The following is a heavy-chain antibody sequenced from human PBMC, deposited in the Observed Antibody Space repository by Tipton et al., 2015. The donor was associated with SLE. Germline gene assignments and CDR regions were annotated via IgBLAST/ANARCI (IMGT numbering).Heavy chain of an antibody. CDR2: IKTKTDGGTT. D-gene: IGHD1-26*01. J-gene: IGHJ6*02. CDR1: GFTFDDYG. Sequence: SLRLSCAASGFTFDDYGMSWVRQAPGKGLEWVGHIKTKTDGGTTDYAAPVKGRFTISRDDSKNTLYLQMNSLKTEDTGVYYCTTDLSPMSYSYAMDVWGQGTTVTVSS. CDR3: TTDLSPMSYSYAMDV. V-gene: IGHV3-15*01.